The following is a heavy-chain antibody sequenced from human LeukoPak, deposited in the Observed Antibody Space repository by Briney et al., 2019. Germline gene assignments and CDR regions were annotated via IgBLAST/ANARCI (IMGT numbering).Heavy chain of an antibody. J-gene: IGHJ3*02. D-gene: IGHD5-12*01. Sequence: GGSLRLSCAASGFTFSSYSMNWVRQAPGKGLEWVSSISSSSSYIYYADSVKGRFTISRDNAKNSLYLQMNSLRAEDTAVYYCARVSEVYSGYDKAFDIWGQGTMVTVSS. CDR2: ISSSSSYI. V-gene: IGHV3-21*01. CDR3: ARVSEVYSGYDKAFDI. CDR1: GFTFSSYS.